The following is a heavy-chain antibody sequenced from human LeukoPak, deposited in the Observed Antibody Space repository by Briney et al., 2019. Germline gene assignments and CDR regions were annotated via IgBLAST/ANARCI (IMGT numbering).Heavy chain of an antibody. CDR2: TSPNSGGT. V-gene: IGHV1-2*02. J-gene: IGHJ4*02. D-gene: IGHD1-1*01. CDR1: GYTFTDYY. CDR3: AREGNNNWSDY. Sequence: VASMKVSCKTSGYTFTDYYIYWVRQAPGQGLEWMGWTSPNSGGTNYAQKFQGRVTMTRDTSISTAYMELNRLRSDDTAVYYCAREGNNNWSDYWGQGTLVTVSS.